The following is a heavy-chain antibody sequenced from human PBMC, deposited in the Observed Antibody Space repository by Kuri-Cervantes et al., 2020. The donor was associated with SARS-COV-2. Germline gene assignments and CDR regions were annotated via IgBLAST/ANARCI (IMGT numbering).Heavy chain of an antibody. V-gene: IGHV1-2*02. D-gene: IGHD3-3*01. CDR2: INPNSGGT. J-gene: IGHJ5*02. Sequence: ASVKVSCKASGYTFTGYYMHWVRQAPGQGLEWMGWINPNSGGTNYAQKFQGRVTMTRDTSISTAYMELSWLRSEDTAVYYCATVRVTIFGVVIIGGWFDPWGQGTLVTVSS. CDR1: GYTFTGYY. CDR3: ATVRVTIFGVVIIGGWFDP.